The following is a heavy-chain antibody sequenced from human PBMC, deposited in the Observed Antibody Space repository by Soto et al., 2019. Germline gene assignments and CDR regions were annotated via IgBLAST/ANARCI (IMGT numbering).Heavy chain of an antibody. CDR3: ARGLQEYYDILTGYYYFDY. V-gene: IGHV4-39*07. J-gene: IGHJ4*02. Sequence: SETLSLTCTVSGGSISSSSYYWGWIRQPPGKGLEWIGSIYYSGSTYYNPSLKSRVTISVDTSKNPFSLKLSSVTAADTAVYYCARGLQEYYDILTGYYYFDYWGQGTLVTVSS. CDR1: GGSISSSSYY. CDR2: IYYSGST. D-gene: IGHD3-9*01.